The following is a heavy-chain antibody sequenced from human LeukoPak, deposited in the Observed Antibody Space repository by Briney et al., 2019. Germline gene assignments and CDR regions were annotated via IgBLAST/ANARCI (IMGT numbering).Heavy chain of an antibody. CDR1: GFTFSSYA. D-gene: IGHD3-10*01. J-gene: IGHJ6*02. Sequence: PGGSQRLSCAASGFTFSSYAMSWVRQAPGKGLEWVSAISGSGGSTYYADSVKGRFTISRDNSKNTLYLQMNSLRAEDTAVYYCAKDAITMVRGVNNYYYYGMDVWGQGTTVTVSS. V-gene: IGHV3-23*01. CDR3: AKDAITMVRGVNNYYYYGMDV. CDR2: ISGSGGST.